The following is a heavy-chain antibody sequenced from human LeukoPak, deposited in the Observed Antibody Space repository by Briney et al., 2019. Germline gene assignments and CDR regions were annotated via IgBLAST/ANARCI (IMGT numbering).Heavy chain of an antibody. CDR1: GGSFSGYY. V-gene: IGHV4-34*01. CDR2: INHSGST. CDR3: ARARGYYDRDLDY. Sequence: PSETLSLTCAVYGGSFSGYYWSWIRQPPGKGLEWIGEINHSGSTNYNPSLKSRVTISVDTSKNQFSLRLSSVTAADTAVYYCARARGYYDRDLDYWGQGRLVIVSS. D-gene: IGHD3-22*01. J-gene: IGHJ4*02.